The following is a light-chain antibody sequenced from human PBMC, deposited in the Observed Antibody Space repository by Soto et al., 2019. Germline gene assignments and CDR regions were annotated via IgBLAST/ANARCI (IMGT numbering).Light chain of an antibody. CDR1: SSSVSTNHY. J-gene: IGLJ2*01. CDR2: GTS. Sequence: QTVVTQEPSFSVSPGGTVTLTCGLTSSSVSTNHYPTWYQQTPGQTPRTLIYGTSTRSSGVPDRFSGSILGNKAALTITRAQADDESDYYCVLYMGSGSVVFGGGTKLTVL. CDR3: VLYMGSGSVV. V-gene: IGLV8-61*01.